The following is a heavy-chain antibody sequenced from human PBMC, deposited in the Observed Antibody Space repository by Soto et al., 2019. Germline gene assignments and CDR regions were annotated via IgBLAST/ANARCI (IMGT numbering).Heavy chain of an antibody. CDR3: AKHNHYDLLTGPYGMAV. CDR1: GFTFSSYA. CDR2: ISGSGGST. D-gene: IGHD3-9*01. Sequence: PGGSLRLSCAASGFTFSSYAMSWVRQAPGKGLEWVSGISGSGGSTCYADSVKGRFTISRDNSRNTLYLQMNSLRAEDTAVYYCAKHNHYDLLTGPYGMAVRGQRTTVTVSS. V-gene: IGHV3-23*01. J-gene: IGHJ6*02.